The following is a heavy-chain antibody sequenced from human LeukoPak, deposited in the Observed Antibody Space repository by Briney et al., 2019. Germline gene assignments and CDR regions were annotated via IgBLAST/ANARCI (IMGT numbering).Heavy chain of an antibody. J-gene: IGHJ1*01. Sequence: PGGSLRLSCAASGFTFSSYSMNWVRQAPGKGLEWVSAISGGGDNTYYADSVKGRFTISRDNSKNTLYLQMNSLRAEDTALYYCAKLTYYDFWSGYQYFQHWGQGTLVTVSS. CDR1: GFTFSSYS. D-gene: IGHD3-3*01. CDR3: AKLTYYDFWSGYQYFQH. CDR2: ISGGGDNT. V-gene: IGHV3-23*01.